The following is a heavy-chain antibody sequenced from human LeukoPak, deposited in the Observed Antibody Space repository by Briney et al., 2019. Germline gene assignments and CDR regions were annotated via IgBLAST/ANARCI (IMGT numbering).Heavy chain of an antibody. V-gene: IGHV3-73*01. CDR2: IRSKDNSYAT. CDR1: GFTFSGSA. J-gene: IGHJ4*02. D-gene: IGHD5-18*01. CDR3: TSPPKIVDTAMVDY. Sequence: SGGSLRLSCAASGFTFSGSAMHWVRQASGKGREWVGRIRSKDNSYATAYAASVKGRFTISRDDSKNPAYLQIHSLKPEDTAVYYCTSPPKIVDTAMVDYWGQGTLVTVSS.